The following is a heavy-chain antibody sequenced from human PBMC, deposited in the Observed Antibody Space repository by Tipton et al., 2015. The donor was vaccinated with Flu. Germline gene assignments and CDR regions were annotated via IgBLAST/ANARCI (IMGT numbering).Heavy chain of an antibody. J-gene: IGHJ4*02. V-gene: IGHV4-38-2*02. Sequence: TLSLTCTVSGDSMRRDYFWGWIRQAPGKGLEWIGNIHYSGSPHYNPSLKSRVTISVDTSKNQFSQRLSSVTAADTAVYYCARSTYHYGSGSSDYWGQGTLVTVSS. D-gene: IGHD3-10*01. CDR2: IHYSGSP. CDR3: ARSTYHYGSGSSDY. CDR1: GDSMRRDYF.